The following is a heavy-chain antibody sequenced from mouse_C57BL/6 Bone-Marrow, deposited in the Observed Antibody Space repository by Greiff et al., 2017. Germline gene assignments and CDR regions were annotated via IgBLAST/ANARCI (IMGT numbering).Heavy chain of an antibody. D-gene: IGHD2-4*01. CDR1: GYTFTSYW. CDR2: IDPSDSET. Sequence: QVQLQQPGAELVRPGSSVKLSCKASGYTFTSYWMHWVKQRPIQGLEWIGNIDPSDSETHYNQKFKDKATLTVDKSSSTAYMQLSSLTSEDSAVYCCAIYYDYYYAMDYWGQGTSVTVSS. CDR3: AIYYDYYYAMDY. V-gene: IGHV1-52*01. J-gene: IGHJ4*01.